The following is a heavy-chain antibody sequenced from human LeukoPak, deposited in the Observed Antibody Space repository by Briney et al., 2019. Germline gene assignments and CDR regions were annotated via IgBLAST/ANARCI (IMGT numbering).Heavy chain of an antibody. Sequence: GGSLRLSCAASGFTFSSFNMNWVRQAPGKGLEWVSSISSTSSLIWYADSLKGRFTISRDNAKNSQYLQMDSLRAEDTAVYYCARYNSGWNDYWGQGTLVTVSS. CDR2: ISSTSSLI. D-gene: IGHD6-19*01. CDR1: GFTFSSFN. J-gene: IGHJ4*02. CDR3: ARYNSGWNDY. V-gene: IGHV3-21*01.